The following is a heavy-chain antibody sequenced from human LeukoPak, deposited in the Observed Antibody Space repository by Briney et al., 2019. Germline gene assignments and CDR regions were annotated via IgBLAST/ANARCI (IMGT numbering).Heavy chain of an antibody. CDR1: GFTFSSYS. D-gene: IGHD4-17*01. Sequence: PGGSLRLSCAASGFTFSSYSMNWVRQAPGKGLEWVSYISSSSSTIYYADSVKGRFTISRDNAKNSLYPQMNSLRAEDTAVYYCASEGYGDYGDYWGQGTLVTVSS. V-gene: IGHV3-48*01. J-gene: IGHJ4*02. CDR3: ASEGYGDYGDY. CDR2: ISSSSSTI.